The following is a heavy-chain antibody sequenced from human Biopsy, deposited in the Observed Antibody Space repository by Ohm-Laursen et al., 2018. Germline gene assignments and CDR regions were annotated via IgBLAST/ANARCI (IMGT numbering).Heavy chain of an antibody. J-gene: IGHJ6*02. CDR2: VDWDDYK. D-gene: IGHD6-13*01. CDR3: ARTPILIVSAGLVYRHRRHLQGMDV. Sequence: TQTLTLTCSFSGFSLSARGMCVSWIRQAPGKALEWLARVDWDDYKNYSASLQTKLSISKDTSNDQVVLTVNNVDPADTATYYCARTPILIVSAGLVYRHRRHLQGMDVWGQGIAVTVS. V-gene: IGHV2-70*11. CDR1: GFSLSARGMC.